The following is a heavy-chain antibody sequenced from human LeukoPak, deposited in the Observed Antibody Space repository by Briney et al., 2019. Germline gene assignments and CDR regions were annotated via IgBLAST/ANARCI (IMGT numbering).Heavy chain of an antibody. Sequence: SETLSLTCTVSGGSISSYYWRWIRQPPGKGLEWLGYIYYSGSTNYNPSLKSRVTISVDTSKNQFSLKLSSVTAADTAVYYCARAGGEWLVKGYFDLWGRGTLVTVSS. CDR2: IYYSGST. CDR1: GGSISSYY. J-gene: IGHJ2*01. CDR3: ARAGGEWLVKGYFDL. D-gene: IGHD6-19*01. V-gene: IGHV4-59*01.